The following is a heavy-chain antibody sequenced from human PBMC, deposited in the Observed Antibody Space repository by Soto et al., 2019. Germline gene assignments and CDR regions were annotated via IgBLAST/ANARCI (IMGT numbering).Heavy chain of an antibody. J-gene: IGHJ4*02. CDR1: GFIFSNAE. Sequence: QPGGSLRLSCAASGFIFSNAEMNWVRQAPGKGLEWVSHISNTGSTVFYADSVKGRFTISRDNTKNSLYLQMNSLRAGDTAVYYCARAGSESRGYYFFDSWGQGAQVTVSS. D-gene: IGHD3-22*01. CDR2: ISNTGSTV. CDR3: ARAGSESRGYYFFDS. V-gene: IGHV3-48*03.